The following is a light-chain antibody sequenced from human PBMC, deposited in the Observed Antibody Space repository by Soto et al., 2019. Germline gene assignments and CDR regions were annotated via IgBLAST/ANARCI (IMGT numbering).Light chain of an antibody. CDR1: QSVSNW. CDR3: QQLNSYPLT. V-gene: IGKV1-5*01. CDR2: DVS. Sequence: DIQMTQSPSTLSASVGERVTITCRASQSVSNWLAWYQQKPGKAPKLLIYDVSSLESGVPSRFSGSGSGTEFTLTISSLQPEDFATYYCQQLNSYPLTFGQGTRLEIK. J-gene: IGKJ5*01.